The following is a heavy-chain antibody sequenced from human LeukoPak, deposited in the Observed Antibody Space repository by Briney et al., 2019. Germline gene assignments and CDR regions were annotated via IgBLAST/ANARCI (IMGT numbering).Heavy chain of an antibody. J-gene: IGHJ3*02. CDR2: ISGSGGST. CDR3: AKTNRGAFDI. Sequence: GGSLRLSCAASGFAISDYSMNWVRQVPGKGLEWVSAISGSGGSTYYADSVKGRFTISRDNSKNTLYLQMNSLRAEDTAVYYCAKTNRGAFDIWGQGTMVTVSS. V-gene: IGHV3-23*01. CDR1: GFAISDYS. D-gene: IGHD2-8*01.